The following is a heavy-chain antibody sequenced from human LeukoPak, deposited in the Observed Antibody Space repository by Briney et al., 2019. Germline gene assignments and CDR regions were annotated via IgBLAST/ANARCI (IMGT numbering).Heavy chain of an antibody. CDR3: ARNLKNYYDSNGYFDY. V-gene: IGHV3-21*01. J-gene: IGHJ4*02. D-gene: IGHD3-22*01. CDR1: GFTFSSYN. Sequence: GGSLRLSCVASGFTFSSYNINWVRQAPGKGLEWVSSISSSGDYIYYADSVKGRFTISRDNAKNSLYLQMNSLRAEDTAAYYCARNLKNYYDSNGYFDYWGQGTLITVSS. CDR2: ISSSGDYI.